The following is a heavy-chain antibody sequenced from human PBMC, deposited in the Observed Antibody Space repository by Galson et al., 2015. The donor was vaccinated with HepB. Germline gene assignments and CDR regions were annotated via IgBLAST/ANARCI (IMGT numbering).Heavy chain of an antibody. CDR3: AKGELYDFWSGNYYGMDV. V-gene: IGHV3-30*18. J-gene: IGHJ6*02. D-gene: IGHD3-3*01. Sequence: SLRLSCAASGFTLSSYGMHWVRQAPGKGLEWVAVISYDGSNKYYADSVKGRFTISRDNSKNTLYLQMNSLRAEDTAVYYCAKGELYDFWSGNYYGMDVWGQGTTVTVSS. CDR1: GFTLSSYG. CDR2: ISYDGSNK.